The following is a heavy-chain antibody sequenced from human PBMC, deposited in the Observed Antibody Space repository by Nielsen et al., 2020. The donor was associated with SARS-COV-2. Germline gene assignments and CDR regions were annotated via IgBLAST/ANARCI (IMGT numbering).Heavy chain of an antibody. CDR3: AKRLGRRIGTREYYYYGMDV. CDR2: ISSSSSTT. V-gene: IGHV3-23*01. Sequence: WIRQPPGKGLEWVSYISSSSSTTYYADSVKGRFTISRDNSKNTLYLQMNSLRAEDTAVYYCAKRLGRRIGTREYYYYGMDVWGQGTTVTVSS. J-gene: IGHJ6*02. D-gene: IGHD1/OR15-1a*01.